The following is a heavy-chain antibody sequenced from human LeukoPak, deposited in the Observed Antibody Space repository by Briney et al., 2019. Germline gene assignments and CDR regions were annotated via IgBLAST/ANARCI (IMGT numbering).Heavy chain of an antibody. V-gene: IGHV3-23*01. CDR3: AKDYRLPLGADAFDI. Sequence: GGSLRLSCAASGFTFSSYAMSWVRQAPGKGLEWVSAISGSGGSTYYADSVKGRFTISRDNPKNTLYLQMNSLRAEDTAVYYCAKDYRLPLGADAFDIWGQGTMVTVSS. J-gene: IGHJ3*02. CDR1: GFTFSSYA. D-gene: IGHD6-25*01. CDR2: ISGSGGST.